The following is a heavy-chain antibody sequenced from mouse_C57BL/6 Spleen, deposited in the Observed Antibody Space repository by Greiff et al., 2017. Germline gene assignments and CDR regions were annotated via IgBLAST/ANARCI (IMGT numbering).Heavy chain of an antibody. CDR1: GYTFTSYW. D-gene: IGHD4-1*01. Sequence: QVQLQQPGAELVKPGASVKLSCKASGYTFTSYWMHWVKQRPGRGLEWIGRIDPNGGGTKYNEKFKSKATLTVDKPSSTAYMHLSSLTSEDSAVYYCARRSNWDVAMDYWGQGTSVTVSA. V-gene: IGHV1-72*01. J-gene: IGHJ4*01. CDR3: ARRSNWDVAMDY. CDR2: IDPNGGGT.